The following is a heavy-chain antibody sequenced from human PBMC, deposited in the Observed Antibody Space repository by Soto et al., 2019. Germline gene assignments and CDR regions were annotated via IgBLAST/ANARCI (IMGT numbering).Heavy chain of an antibody. CDR2: INHSGST. J-gene: IGHJ6*02. Sequence: QVQLQQWGAGLLKPSETLSLTCAVYGGSFSGYYWSWIRQPPGKGLEWIGEINHSGSTNYNPSLKSRVTISVDTSKNQFSLKLSSVTAADTAVYYCARYCGGDCYSRMDVWGQRTTVTVSS. D-gene: IGHD2-21*02. CDR1: GGSFSGYY. V-gene: IGHV4-34*01. CDR3: ARYCGGDCYSRMDV.